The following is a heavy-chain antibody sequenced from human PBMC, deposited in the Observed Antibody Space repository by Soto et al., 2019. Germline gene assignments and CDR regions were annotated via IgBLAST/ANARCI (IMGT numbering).Heavy chain of an antibody. D-gene: IGHD2-2*01. J-gene: IGHJ6*03. CDR1: GYTFTSYY. Sequence: ASVKVSCKASGYTFTSYYMHWVRQAPGQGLEWMGIINPSGGSTSYAQKFQGRVTMTRDTSTSTVYMELRSLRSDDTAVYYCARGQVPAAHTYYYYYMDVWGKGTTVTVSS. V-gene: IGHV1-46*01. CDR2: INPSGGST. CDR3: ARGQVPAAHTYYYYYMDV.